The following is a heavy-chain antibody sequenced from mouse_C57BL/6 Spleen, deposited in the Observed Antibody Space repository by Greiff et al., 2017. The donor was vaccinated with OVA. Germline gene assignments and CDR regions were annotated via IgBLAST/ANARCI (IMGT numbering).Heavy chain of an antibody. CDR2: IDPSDSET. CDR3: ARSDDYDDWFAY. Sequence: VKLQQPGAELVRPGSSVKLSCKASGYTFTSYWMHWVKQRPIQGLEWIGNIDPSDSETHYNQKFKDKATLTVDKSSSTAYMQLSSLTSEDSAVYYCARSDDYDDWFAYWGQGTLVTVSA. V-gene: IGHV1-52*01. CDR1: GYTFTSYW. D-gene: IGHD2-4*01. J-gene: IGHJ3*01.